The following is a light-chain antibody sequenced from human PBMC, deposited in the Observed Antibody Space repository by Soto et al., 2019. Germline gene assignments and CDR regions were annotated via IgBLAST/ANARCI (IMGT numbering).Light chain of an antibody. J-gene: IGLJ1*01. CDR2: DDT. CDR3: QSYDSRLSGSV. CDR1: SSNIGAGYE. V-gene: IGLV1-40*01. Sequence: QSVLTQPPSVSGAPGQRVTISCIGGSSNIGAGYEVHWYQHLPGTAPKLLITDDTSRPSGVPDRFSGSKSGASASLAITGLQAEDEADYYCQSYDSRLSGSVFGTGTKVTVL.